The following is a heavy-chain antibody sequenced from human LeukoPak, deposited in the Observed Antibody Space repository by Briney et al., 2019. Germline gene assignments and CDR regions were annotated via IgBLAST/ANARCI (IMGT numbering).Heavy chain of an antibody. CDR1: VGTFSVYV. V-gene: IGHV1-69*13. CDR3: ATYDVLTEFEY. Sequence: AVKVSRKASVGTFSVYVSSWVRQAPGQGLSWMGGISPLLGAAKHTQNSHDRVTITADESTTTAYMELSDLRSADTAVYYCATYDVLTEFEYWGRGTVVTVS. D-gene: IGHD3-9*01. J-gene: IGHJ4*02. CDR2: ISPLLGAA.